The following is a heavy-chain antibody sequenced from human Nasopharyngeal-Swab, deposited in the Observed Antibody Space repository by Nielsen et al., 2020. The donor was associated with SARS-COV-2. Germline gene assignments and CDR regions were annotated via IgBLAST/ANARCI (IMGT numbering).Heavy chain of an antibody. D-gene: IGHD3-3*01. CDR3: ARGRRSWSAKPFDY. V-gene: IGHV4-39*07. CDR2: IHYSGST. CDR1: GGSISSSSYY. Sequence: SETLSLTCTVSGGSISSSSYYWGWIRQPPGKGLEWIGSIHYSGSTYYNPSLKSRVTISVDTSKNQFSLKLSSVTAADTAVYYCARGRRSWSAKPFDYWGQGTLVTVSS. J-gene: IGHJ4*02.